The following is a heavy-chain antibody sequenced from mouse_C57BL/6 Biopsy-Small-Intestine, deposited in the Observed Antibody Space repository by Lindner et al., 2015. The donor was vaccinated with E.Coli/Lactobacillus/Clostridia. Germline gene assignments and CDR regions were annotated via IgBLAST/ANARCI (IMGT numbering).Heavy chain of an antibody. CDR3: ARDHPFYDILTGHYSVGTKYYYNMDV. V-gene: IGHV1-14*01. CDR1: SYTFTSYG. CDR2: ISAYNDNT. Sequence: SVKVSCKAFSYTFTSYGISWVRRAPGQGLEWMGWISAYNDNTNYAQKFQGRVTMTTDISTSTAYMELRSLRSDDTAVYYCARDHPFYDILTGHYSVGTKYYYNMDVWGKGTTVTVSS. D-gene: IGHD3-2*02. J-gene: IGHJ1*03.